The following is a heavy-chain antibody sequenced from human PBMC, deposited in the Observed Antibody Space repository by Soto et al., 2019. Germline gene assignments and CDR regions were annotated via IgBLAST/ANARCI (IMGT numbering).Heavy chain of an antibody. Sequence: EILFLIHTVPGGSISSSMYNGDLIFQLPGKGLEGIGSIYYSGSTYYNPSLKSRVTISVDTSKNQFSLKLSSVTAADTAVYYCARDKITGLFDYWGQGTLVTVSS. J-gene: IGHJ4*02. CDR3: ARDKITGLFDY. D-gene: IGHD2-8*02. CDR1: GGSISSSMYN. V-gene: IGHV4-39*02. CDR2: IYYSGST.